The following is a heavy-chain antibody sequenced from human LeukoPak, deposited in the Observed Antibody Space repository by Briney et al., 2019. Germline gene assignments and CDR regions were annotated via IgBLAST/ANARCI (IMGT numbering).Heavy chain of an antibody. CDR3: ARGARIADQ. D-gene: IGHD1-14*01. V-gene: IGHV3-11*05. CDR2: ISSGSSDT. Sequence: GGSLRLSCAASGFTFTDYYMSWIRQARGKGLEWVSYISSGSSDTNYADSVKGRLTISRHNAKNSVYLQINSLRADDTAVYYCARGARIADQWGQGTLVTVSS. CDR1: GFTFTDYY. J-gene: IGHJ4*02.